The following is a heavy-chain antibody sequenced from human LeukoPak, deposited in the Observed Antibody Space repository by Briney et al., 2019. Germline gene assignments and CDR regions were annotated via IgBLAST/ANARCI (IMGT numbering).Heavy chain of an antibody. Sequence: SETLSLTYAVYGGSFSGYYWSWIRQPPGKGLEWIGEINYSGSTNYNPSLKSRVTISVDTSKNQFSLKLSSVTAADTAVYYCAIHIVVVPAAKKKNWFDPWGQGTLVTVSS. CDR3: AIHIVVVPAAKKKNWFDP. CDR2: INYSGST. D-gene: IGHD2-2*01. J-gene: IGHJ5*02. V-gene: IGHV4-34*01. CDR1: GGSFSGYY.